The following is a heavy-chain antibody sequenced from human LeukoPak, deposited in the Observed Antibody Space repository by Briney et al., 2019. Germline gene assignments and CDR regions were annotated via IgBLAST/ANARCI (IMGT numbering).Heavy chain of an antibody. D-gene: IGHD4-17*01. V-gene: IGHV3-21*01. CDR2: ISSSSSYI. CDR1: GFTFSSYS. J-gene: IGHJ6*03. CDR3: ARDGTTVTPEDYYYYYYMDV. Sequence: PGGSLRLSCAASGFTFSSYSMNWVRQAPGKGLEWVSSISSSSSYIYYADSVKGRFTISRDNAKNSLYLQMNSLRAEDTAVYYCARDGTTVTPEDYYYYYYMDVWGKGTTVTVSS.